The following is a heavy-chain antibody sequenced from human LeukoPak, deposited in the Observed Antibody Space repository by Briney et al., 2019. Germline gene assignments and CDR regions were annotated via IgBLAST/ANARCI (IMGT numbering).Heavy chain of an antibody. D-gene: IGHD6-19*01. CDR1: GFTFSSYW. CDR3: ARHKGGGWYDYFDY. V-gene: IGHV4-39*01. J-gene: IGHJ4*02. CDR2: IHYTGST. Sequence: GSLRLSCAASGFTFSSYWMSWIRQPPGKGLEWIGSIHYTGSTYYNASLKSRATLSVEPSKNQFSLELISVTAADTPVYYCARHKGGGWYDYFDYWGQGTLVTVSS.